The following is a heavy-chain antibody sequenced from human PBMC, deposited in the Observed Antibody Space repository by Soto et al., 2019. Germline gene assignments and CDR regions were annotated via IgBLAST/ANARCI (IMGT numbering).Heavy chain of an antibody. D-gene: IGHD6-13*01. Sequence: PSETLSLTCNVSGGSIYTYYWNWIRQSPGKGLEWIGYISDGGSTNYNPSLKSRVTISVDTSKNQFSLKLSSVTAADAAVYYCARHGAVAGRRSWFDPWGQGTLVTVSS. CDR1: GGSIYTYY. V-gene: IGHV4-59*08. CDR2: ISDGGST. J-gene: IGHJ5*02. CDR3: ARHGAVAGRRSWFDP.